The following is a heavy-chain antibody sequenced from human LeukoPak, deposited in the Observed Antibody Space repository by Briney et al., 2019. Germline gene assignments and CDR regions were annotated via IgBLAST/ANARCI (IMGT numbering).Heavy chain of an antibody. CDR2: IYTSGST. V-gene: IGHV4-61*02. J-gene: IGHJ3*02. Sequence: SQTLSLTCTVSGGSISSGSYYWSWIRQPAGKGLEWIGRIYTSGSTNYNPSLKSRVTISVDTSKNQFSLKLSSVTAADTAVYYCARVVAAAGDAFDIWGQGTMVTVSS. CDR3: ARVVAAAGDAFDI. D-gene: IGHD6-13*01. CDR1: GGSISSGSYY.